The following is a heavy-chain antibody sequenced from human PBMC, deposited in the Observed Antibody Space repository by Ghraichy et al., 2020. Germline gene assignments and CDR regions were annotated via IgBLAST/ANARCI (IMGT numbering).Heavy chain of an antibody. V-gene: IGHV4-39*01. CDR2: GSYTEGT. CDR3: ARRGNYSGGDRCLNWFYP. J-gene: IGHJ5*02. CDR1: GDSIRSSNYY. Sequence: SETLSLTCSVSGDSIRSSNYYWDWIRQPPGKGLDWFGSGSYTEGTHSSPSLESRISISIDTSKNQFSLNLGSVTAADAVVYYCARRGNYSGGDRCLNWFYPWGQGTLVTVSS. D-gene: IGHD2-15*01.